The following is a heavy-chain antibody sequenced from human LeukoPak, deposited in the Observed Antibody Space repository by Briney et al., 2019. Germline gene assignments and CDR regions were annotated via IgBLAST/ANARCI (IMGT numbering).Heavy chain of an antibody. CDR2: IYPGDSDT. CDR1: GYSFTSYW. Sequence: GESLQISCQGSGYSFTSYWIGWVRPLPGKGLEWMGIIYPGDSDTRYSPSFQGQVTISADKSISTAYLQWSSLKASDTAMYYCARRHDYGDPLGAFDIWGQGTMVTVSS. J-gene: IGHJ3*02. D-gene: IGHD4-17*01. CDR3: ARRHDYGDPLGAFDI. V-gene: IGHV5-51*01.